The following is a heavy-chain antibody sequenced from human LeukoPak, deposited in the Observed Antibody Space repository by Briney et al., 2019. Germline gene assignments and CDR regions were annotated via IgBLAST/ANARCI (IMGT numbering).Heavy chain of an antibody. CDR1: GFSFISYT. V-gene: IGHV3-23*01. CDR2: INGIGGST. Sequence: GGSLRLSCAASGFSFISYTLHWVRQAPVKGLEWVSAINGIGGSTFYADSVQGRFTISRDNSKNTLYLKMKSLRADDTAIYYCAKDFSPFGYFDYWGQGTLVTVSS. CDR3: AKDFSPFGYFDY. J-gene: IGHJ4*02. D-gene: IGHD3-16*01.